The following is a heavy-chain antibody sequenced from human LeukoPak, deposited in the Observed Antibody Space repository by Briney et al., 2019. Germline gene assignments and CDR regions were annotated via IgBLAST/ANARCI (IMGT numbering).Heavy chain of an antibody. V-gene: IGHV3-53*01. CDR3: ASYGSGESYGMDV. D-gene: IGHD3-10*01. CDR2: IYSGGST. J-gene: IGHJ6*02. CDR1: GFTVSSNY. Sequence: GGSLRLSCAASGFTVSSNYMSWVSQAPGKGLEWVSVIYSGGSTYYADSVKGRFTISRDNSKNTLYLQMNSLRAEDTAVYYCASYGSGESYGMDVWGQGTTVTVSS.